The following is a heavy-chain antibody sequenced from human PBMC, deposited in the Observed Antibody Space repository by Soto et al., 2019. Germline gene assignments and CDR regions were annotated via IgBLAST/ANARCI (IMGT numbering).Heavy chain of an antibody. J-gene: IGHJ5*02. D-gene: IGHD6-13*01. V-gene: IGHV4-4*02. CDR1: GGSISSSNW. CDR2: IYHSGST. CDR3: ARQHPRGIAAAGTYWFDP. Sequence: SETLSLTCAVSGGSISSSNWWSWVRQPPGRGLEWIGEIYHSGSTNYNPSLKSRVTISVDKSKNQFSLKLSSVTAADTAVYYCARQHPRGIAAAGTYWFDPWGQGTLVTVSS.